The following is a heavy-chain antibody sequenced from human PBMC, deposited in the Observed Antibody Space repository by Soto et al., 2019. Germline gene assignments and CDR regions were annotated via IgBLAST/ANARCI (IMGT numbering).Heavy chain of an antibody. J-gene: IGHJ4*02. V-gene: IGHV3-33*01. CDR2: IWYDGSNK. D-gene: IGHD3-10*01. Sequence: QPGGSLRLSCAASGFTFSSYGMHWVRQAPGKGLEWVAVIWYDGSNKYYADSVKGRFTISRDNSKNTLYLQMNSLRAEDTAVYYCARSTTFKVGELYFDYWGQGTLVTVSS. CDR3: ARSTTFKVGELYFDY. CDR1: GFTFSSYG.